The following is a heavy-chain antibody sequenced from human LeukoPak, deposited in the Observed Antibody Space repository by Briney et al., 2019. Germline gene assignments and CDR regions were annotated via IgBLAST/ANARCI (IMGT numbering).Heavy chain of an antibody. CDR1: GFTFSSYG. CDR3: AKVDYYDSSGYYSGLDY. V-gene: IGHV3-30*18. Sequence: PGGSLRPSCAASGFTFSSYGMHWVRQAPGKGLEWVAVISYDGSNKYYAASVKGRFTISRDNSKNTLYLQMNSLRAEDTAVYYCAKVDYYDSSGYYSGLDYWGEGTLVTVSS. J-gene: IGHJ4*02. D-gene: IGHD3-22*01. CDR2: ISYDGSNK.